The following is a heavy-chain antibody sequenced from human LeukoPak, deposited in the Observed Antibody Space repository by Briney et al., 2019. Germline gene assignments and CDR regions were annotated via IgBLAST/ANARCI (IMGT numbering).Heavy chain of an antibody. J-gene: IGHJ6*02. CDR3: ALEAYYCGSVSFYYGMDV. CDR1: GYTFTCYY. V-gene: IGHV1-2*02. Sequence: ASVKVSCKASGYTFTCYYMHWVRQAPGQGLEWMGWINPNSGGANYAQKFQGRVTMTRDTSISTAYMELSRLRSDDTAVYYCALEAYYCGSVSFYYGMDVWGQGTTVTVSS. D-gene: IGHD3-10*01. CDR2: INPNSGGA.